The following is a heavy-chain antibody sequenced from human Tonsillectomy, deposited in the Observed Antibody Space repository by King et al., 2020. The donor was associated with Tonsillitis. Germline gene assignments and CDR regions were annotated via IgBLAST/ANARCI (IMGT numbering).Heavy chain of an antibody. J-gene: IGHJ3*02. CDR2: ISSSGSTT. Sequence: VQLVESGGGLVQPGGSLRLSCVASGFIFSTYSINWVRQAPGKGLEWVAYISSSGSTTYYADSVKGRFTISRDNAKNSLFLQMNTLRAEDTAVYFCARGDLRLFDIWGQGTLVIVSS. CDR1: GFIFSTYS. D-gene: IGHD2-21*02. CDR3: ARGDLRLFDI. V-gene: IGHV3-48*01.